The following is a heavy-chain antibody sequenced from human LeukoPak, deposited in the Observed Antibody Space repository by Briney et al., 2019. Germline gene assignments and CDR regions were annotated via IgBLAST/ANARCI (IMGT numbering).Heavy chain of an antibody. V-gene: IGHV3-66*01. J-gene: IGHJ4*02. Sequence: GGSLRLSCAASGFTVSNNYMNWVRQAPGKGLEWVSVIYSGGSTYYADSVKGRFTISRDNSKNSLYLQMNSLRAEDTAVYYCARALDIVATITPIDYWGQGTLVTVSS. CDR2: IYSGGST. CDR3: ARALDIVATITPIDY. CDR1: GFTVSNNY. D-gene: IGHD5-12*01.